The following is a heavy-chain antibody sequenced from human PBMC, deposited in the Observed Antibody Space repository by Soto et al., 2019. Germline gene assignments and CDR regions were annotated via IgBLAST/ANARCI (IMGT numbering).Heavy chain of an antibody. J-gene: IGHJ4*02. CDR2: INHSGST. V-gene: IGHV4-39*01. Sequence: LSLTCRVSDGSMNSDSSYWGWIRQPPGKGLEWIGVINHSGSTYHNLSLKGRVTMSVDASRNQFSLKLTSMTAADTAVYYCARLGGYVSVGYYYLWDSWGQGTLVTVSS. D-gene: IGHD3-22*01. CDR1: DGSMNSDSSY. CDR3: ARLGGYVSVGYYYLWDS.